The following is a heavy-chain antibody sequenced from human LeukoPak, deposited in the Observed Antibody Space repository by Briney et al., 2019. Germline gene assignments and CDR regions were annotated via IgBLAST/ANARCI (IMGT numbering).Heavy chain of an antibody. CDR1: GGSFSGYY. CDR3: ARHRPVYYDGPDY. V-gene: IGHV4-34*01. Sequence: PSETLSLTCAVYGGSFSGYYWSWIRQPPGKGLEWIGEINHSGSTNYNPSLKSRVTISVDTSKNQFSLKLSSVTAADTAVYYCARHRPVYYDGPDYWGQGTLVTVSS. D-gene: IGHD3-22*01. CDR2: INHSGST. J-gene: IGHJ4*02.